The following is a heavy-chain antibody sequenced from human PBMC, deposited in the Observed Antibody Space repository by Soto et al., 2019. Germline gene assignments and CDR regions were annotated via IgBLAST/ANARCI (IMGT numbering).Heavy chain of an antibody. J-gene: IGHJ3*02. Sequence: SETLSLTCTVSGGSISSSSYYWGWIRQPPGKGLEWIGSIYYSGSTYYNPSLKSRVTISVDTSKNQFSLKLSSVTAADTAVYYCARHRGLQQVAFDIWGQGTMVTVSS. V-gene: IGHV4-39*01. D-gene: IGHD3-10*01. CDR3: ARHRGLQQVAFDI. CDR2: IYYSGST. CDR1: GGSISSSSYY.